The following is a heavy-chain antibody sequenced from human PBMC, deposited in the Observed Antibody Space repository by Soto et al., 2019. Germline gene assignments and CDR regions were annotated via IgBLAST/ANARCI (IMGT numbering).Heavy chain of an antibody. CDR2: IYYSGST. J-gene: IGHJ4*02. Sequence: SETLSLTCTVSGCSISSYYWSWIRQPPGKGLEWIGYIYYSGSTNYNPSLKSRVTISVDTSKNQFSLKLSSVTAADTAVYYCARDAAVGLFDYWGQGTLVTVSS. CDR1: GCSISSYY. D-gene: IGHD1-26*01. V-gene: IGHV4-59*01. CDR3: ARDAAVGLFDY.